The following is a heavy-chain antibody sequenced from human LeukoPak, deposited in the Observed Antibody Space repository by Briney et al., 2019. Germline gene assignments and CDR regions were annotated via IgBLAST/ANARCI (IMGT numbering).Heavy chain of an antibody. D-gene: IGHD3-10*01. Sequence: PGRSLRLSWAAAAFTFSTYGMHCVRQPPGNVREWVAFIRSDGSDKYHADSGKGRFTIARENSKNTLYLQMNSLRTEDKDVYYCANEWLHVSGSYKANNWGQGTLVTVSS. CDR2: IRSDGSDK. CDR3: ANEWLHVSGSYKANN. CDR1: AFTFSTYG. J-gene: IGHJ4*02. V-gene: IGHV3-30*02.